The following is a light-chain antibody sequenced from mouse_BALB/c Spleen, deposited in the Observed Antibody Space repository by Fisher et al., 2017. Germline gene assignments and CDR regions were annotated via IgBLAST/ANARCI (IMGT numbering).Light chain of an antibody. J-gene: IGKJ4*01. Sequence: IVITQTTAIMSASLGEKVTMSCRASSSVSYMHWFQQKPGTSPKLWIYSTSNLASGVPARFSGSGSGTSYSLTISRMEAEDAATYYCQQRSSYPFTFGSGTKLEIK. CDR2: STS. V-gene: IGKV4-57*01. CDR1: SSVSY. CDR3: QQRSSYPFT.